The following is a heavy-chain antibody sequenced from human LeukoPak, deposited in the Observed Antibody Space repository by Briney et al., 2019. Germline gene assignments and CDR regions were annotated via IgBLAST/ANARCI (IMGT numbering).Heavy chain of an antibody. CDR3: AKDIGGSGAY. J-gene: IGHJ4*02. CDR2: VGGSGGDT. D-gene: IGHD3-16*01. CDR1: GFTFRSYA. Sequence: GGSLRLSCAASGFTFRSYAMSWVRQAPGKGLEWVSAVGGSGGDTYYADSVKGRFTISRDNSKNTVYLQMNSLRAEDTAIYYCAKDIGGSGAYWGQGTPVTVSS. V-gene: IGHV3-23*01.